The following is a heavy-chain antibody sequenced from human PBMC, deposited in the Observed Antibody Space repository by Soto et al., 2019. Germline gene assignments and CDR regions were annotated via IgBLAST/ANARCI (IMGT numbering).Heavy chain of an antibody. CDR2: TFYRSNWYT. CDR1: GDSVSRYSAA. J-gene: IGHJ6*02. V-gene: IGHV6-1*01. Sequence: SQTLSLTCAISGDSVSRYSAAWNWIRQSPSRGLEWLGRTFYRSNWYTEYAVSVNSRITINADTSKNQFSLQLNSVTPEDTAVYYCARGKLTYYAMDVWGQGTTVTVS. CDR3: ARGKLTYYAMDV.